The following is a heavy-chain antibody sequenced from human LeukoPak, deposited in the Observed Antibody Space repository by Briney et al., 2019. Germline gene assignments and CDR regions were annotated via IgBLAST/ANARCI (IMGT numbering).Heavy chain of an antibody. D-gene: IGHD3-22*01. V-gene: IGHV3-7*01. CDR1: GFTFSTYW. CDR2: IKPDGSQI. CDR3: GSLDSREDSSSRWGPLDI. J-gene: IGHJ3*02. Sequence: GGSLRLSCAASGFTFSTYWMTWVRQAPGKGLEWVANIKPDGSQIYYVDSVKGRFTISRDNARNSLYLQMNSLRAEDTAVYYCGSLDSREDSSSRWGPLDIWGQGTMVTVSS.